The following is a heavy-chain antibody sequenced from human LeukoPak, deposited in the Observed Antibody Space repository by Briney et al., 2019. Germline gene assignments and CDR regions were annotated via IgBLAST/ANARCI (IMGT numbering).Heavy chain of an antibody. CDR1: GYTFTNYY. V-gene: IGHV1-46*01. Sequence: ASVKVSCKASGYTFTNYYMHWVRQAPGQGLEWMGIINPSGGSTTYAQKFQGRVTITADKSTSTAYMELSSLRSEDTAVYYCARTTEGGYTYGYFYYYYMDVWGKGTTVTISS. D-gene: IGHD5-18*01. CDR2: INPSGGST. J-gene: IGHJ6*03. CDR3: ARTTEGGYTYGYFYYYYMDV.